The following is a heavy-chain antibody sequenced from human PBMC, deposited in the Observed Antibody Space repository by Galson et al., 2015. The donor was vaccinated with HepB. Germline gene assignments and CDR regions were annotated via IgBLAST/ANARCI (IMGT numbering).Heavy chain of an antibody. CDR2: IKQDGSEK. D-gene: IGHD3-22*01. CDR1: GFTFSSYW. V-gene: IGHV3-7*03. J-gene: IGHJ4*02. CDR3: ARDPYSSGPGSYDY. Sequence: SLRLSCAASGFTFSSYWMSWVRQAPGKGLEWVANIKQDGSEKYYVDSVKGRFTISRDNAKNSLYLQMNSLRAEDTAVYYCARDPYSSGPGSYDYWGQGTLVTVSS.